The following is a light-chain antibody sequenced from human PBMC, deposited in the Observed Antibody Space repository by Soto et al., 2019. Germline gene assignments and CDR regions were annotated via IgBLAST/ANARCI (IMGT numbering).Light chain of an antibody. CDR1: QPVRCN. CDR3: QQYDDWPRT. CDR2: GAS. V-gene: IGKV3-15*01. Sequence: EVVLTHSPVPLSVSPGDRVTLSCRASQPVRCNLVLYQQKPDQAPRVLIHGASTRATGIPDRFSGSGSGTDFTLTVISLLSDDFAVYYRQQYDDWPRTFGEGTKV. J-gene: IGKJ1*01.